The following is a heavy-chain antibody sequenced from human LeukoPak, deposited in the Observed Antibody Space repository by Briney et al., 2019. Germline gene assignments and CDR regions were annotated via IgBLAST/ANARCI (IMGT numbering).Heavy chain of an antibody. J-gene: IGHJ3*02. V-gene: IGHV3-23*01. CDR1: GFIFSNYG. D-gene: IGHD6-13*01. Sequence: GGSLRLSCAASGFIFSNYGMSWVRQAPGKGLEWVSDISGGGGETHYADSVKGRFTISRDNSKSTLYVQMNSLRVEDTAVYYCASSLYSTGWSLNSGAFDIWGQGTMVTVSS. CDR2: ISGGGGET. CDR3: ASSLYSTGWSLNSGAFDI.